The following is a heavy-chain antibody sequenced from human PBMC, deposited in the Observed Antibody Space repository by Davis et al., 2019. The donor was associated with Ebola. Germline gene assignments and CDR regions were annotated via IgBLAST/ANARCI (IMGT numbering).Heavy chain of an antibody. Sequence: MPGGSLRPSCPVYGASFSGYYWSWIRQPPGKGLEWIGEINHSGSTYYNPSLKSRVTISVDTSKNQFSLKLSSVTAADTAVYYCATYYYYGMDVWGQGTTVTVSS. CDR3: ATYYYYGMDV. CDR2: INHSGST. CDR1: GASFSGYY. J-gene: IGHJ6*02. V-gene: IGHV4-34*01.